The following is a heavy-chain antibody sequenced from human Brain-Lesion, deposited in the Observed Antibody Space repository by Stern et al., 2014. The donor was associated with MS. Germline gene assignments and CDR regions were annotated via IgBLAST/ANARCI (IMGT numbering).Heavy chain of an antibody. CDR2: LPPFTGNT. CDR3: AEGGSYGFVY. CDR1: GNNFTNRH. J-gene: IGHJ4*02. V-gene: IGHV1-45*02. D-gene: IGHD4-17*01. Sequence: QMPLVQHGDQVKQTASSGTDSCQASGNNFTNRHLHWVRQAPGQSLECMRWLPPFTGNTNYAQNFQDRVTIPMERSMTTAYMDLSSLRSDDTAIYFCAEGGSYGFVYWGQGTLVTVSS.